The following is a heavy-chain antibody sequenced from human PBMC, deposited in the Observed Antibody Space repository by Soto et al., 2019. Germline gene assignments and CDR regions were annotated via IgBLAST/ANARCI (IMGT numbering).Heavy chain of an antibody. V-gene: IGHV2-5*01. J-gene: IGHJ4*02. Sequence: SGPTLVNATQTLTLTCTFSGFSLTTRGVGVGWIRHPSGKSLEWVALIYWNDDKRYSPSLAGRXTITKDTSKKQVGFIMTNMAAVETATHFCAHTWEHCNGCNCNLVDHYFDFLGRGSLVTVSS. CDR2: IYWNDDK. D-gene: IGHD1-7*01. CDR3: AHTWEHCNGCNCNLVDHYFDF. CDR1: GFSLTTRGVG.